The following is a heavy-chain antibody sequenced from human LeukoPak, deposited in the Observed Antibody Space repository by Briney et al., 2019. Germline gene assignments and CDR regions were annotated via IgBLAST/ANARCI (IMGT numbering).Heavy chain of an antibody. Sequence: GESLQISCQGSGYSFTSYWIGWVRQMPGKGLEWMGIIYPGDSDTRYSPSFQGQVTISADKSISTAYLQWSSLKASDTAMYYCARQNWDLALDYWGQGTLVTVSS. V-gene: IGHV5-51*01. D-gene: IGHD7-27*01. CDR2: IYPGDSDT. CDR3: ARQNWDLALDY. J-gene: IGHJ4*02. CDR1: GYSFTSYW.